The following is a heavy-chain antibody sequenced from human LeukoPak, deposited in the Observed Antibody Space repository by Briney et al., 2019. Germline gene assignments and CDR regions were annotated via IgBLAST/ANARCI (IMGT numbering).Heavy chain of an antibody. CDR1: GFTVSSNY. CDR2: INHSGST. D-gene: IGHD6-6*01. Sequence: GSLRLSCAASGFTVSSNYMSWIRQPPGKGLEWIGEINHSGSTNDNPSLKSRVTISVDTSKKQFSLKLRSVTAADTAVYYCARGVHGYTTSSHWFDPWGQGTLVTVSS. CDR3: ARGVHGYTTSSHWFDP. V-gene: IGHV4-34*01. J-gene: IGHJ5*02.